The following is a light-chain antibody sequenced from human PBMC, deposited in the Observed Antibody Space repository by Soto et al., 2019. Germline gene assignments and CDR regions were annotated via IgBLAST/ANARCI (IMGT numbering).Light chain of an antibody. V-gene: IGKV3-15*01. CDR3: QQYNNWPPTT. Sequence: EIVMTQSPATLSVSPGERATLSCRASQNVSSNLAWYQQKPGQAPRLLIYGASTRATGIPARFSGSGSGTEFALTISSLQSEDFALYYCQQYNNWPPTTFGQGTRLEIK. CDR2: GAS. J-gene: IGKJ5*01. CDR1: QNVSSN.